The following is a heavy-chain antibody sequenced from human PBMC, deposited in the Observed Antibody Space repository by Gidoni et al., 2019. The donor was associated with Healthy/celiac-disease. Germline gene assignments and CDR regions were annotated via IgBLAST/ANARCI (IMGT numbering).Heavy chain of an antibody. D-gene: IGHD6-13*01. V-gene: IGHV3-13*01. Sequence: EVQLVESGGGLVQPGGSLRLSCAASGFTFSSYDMHWVRQATGNGLEWVSAIGTAGDTYYPGSVKGRFTISRENAKNSLYLQMNSLRAGDTAVYYCARGVIAAAGHYYYYYGMDVWGQGTTVTVSS. CDR1: GFTFSSYD. CDR3: ARGVIAAAGHYYYYYGMDV. CDR2: IGTAGDT. J-gene: IGHJ6*02.